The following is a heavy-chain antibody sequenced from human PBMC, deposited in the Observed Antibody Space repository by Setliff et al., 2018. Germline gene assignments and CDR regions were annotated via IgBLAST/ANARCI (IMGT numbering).Heavy chain of an antibody. J-gene: IGHJ5*02. CDR1: GGSVSNSGSF. V-gene: IGHV4-39*01. CDR3: GRGFSRIEGWGNWFDP. Sequence: SETLSLTCTVSGGSVSNSGSFWGWLRQAPGKGLEWIGNIYDSGSSNYNASLKSRLIITRDTSKNQISLKLTSVTTADTAVYYCGRGFSRIEGWGNWFDPWGQGILVTVS. D-gene: IGHD2-15*01. CDR2: IYDSGSS.